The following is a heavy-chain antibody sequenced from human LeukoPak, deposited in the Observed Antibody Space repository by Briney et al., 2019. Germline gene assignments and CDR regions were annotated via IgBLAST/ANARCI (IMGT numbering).Heavy chain of an antibody. D-gene: IGHD5-12*01. CDR1: GYTFIAYY. V-gene: IGHV1-2*02. Sequence: ASVKVSCKASGYTFIAYYMRWVRQAPGQGLEWMGWINPNSGGTNYAQKFQGRVTMTRDTSISTAYMDLSRLRSEDTAVYYCARSPHGGWLRSFRVDHGDDYFDYWGQGTLVTVSS. CDR3: ARSPHGGWLRSFRVDHGDDYFDY. CDR2: INPNSGGT. J-gene: IGHJ4*02.